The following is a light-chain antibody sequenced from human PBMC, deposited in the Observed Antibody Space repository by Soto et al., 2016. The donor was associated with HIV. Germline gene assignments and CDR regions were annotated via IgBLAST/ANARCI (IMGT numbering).Light chain of an antibody. V-gene: IGLV3-21*03. CDR1: NIGSKS. CDR3: HVWDTSSHHWV. J-gene: IGLJ3*02. Sequence: SYVLTQPPSVSVAPGKTARITCGGSNIGSKSVHWYRQKSGQAPVLVVYNNSDRPSGIPERFSGSNSGNTATLTISRVEAGDEAVYYCHVWDTSSHHWVFGGGTKLTVL. CDR2: NNS.